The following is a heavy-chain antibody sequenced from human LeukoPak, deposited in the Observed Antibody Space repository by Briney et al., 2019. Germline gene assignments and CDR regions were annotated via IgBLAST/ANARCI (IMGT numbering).Heavy chain of an antibody. D-gene: IGHD2-2*01. CDR3: ARGGPAAIRYYYYGMDV. V-gene: IGHV4-34*01. CDR1: GGSFSGYY. Sequence: SETLSLTCAVYGGSFSGYYWSWIRQPPGKGLEWIGEINHSGSTNYNPSLKSRVTISVDTSENQFSLKLSSVTAADTAVYYCARGGPAAIRYYYYGMDVWGQGTTVTVSS. CDR2: INHSGST. J-gene: IGHJ6*02.